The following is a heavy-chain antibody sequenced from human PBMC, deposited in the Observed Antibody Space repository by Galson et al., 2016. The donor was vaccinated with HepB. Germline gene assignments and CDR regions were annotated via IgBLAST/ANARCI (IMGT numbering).Heavy chain of an antibody. CDR3: ASGYYGSGSYYNGDYYYGMDV. CDR1: GFTFSSYW. Sequence: SLRLACAASGFTFSSYWMHWVRQAPGKGLVWVSRINSDGSSTSYADSVKGRFTISRDNAKNTLYLQMNSLRAEDTAVCYCASGYYGSGSYYNGDYYYGMDVWGQGTTVTVSS. V-gene: IGHV3-74*01. D-gene: IGHD3-10*01. J-gene: IGHJ6*02. CDR2: INSDGSST.